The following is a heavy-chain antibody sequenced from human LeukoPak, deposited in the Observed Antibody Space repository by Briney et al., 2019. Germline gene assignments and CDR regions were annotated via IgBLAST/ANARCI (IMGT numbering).Heavy chain of an antibody. CDR2: IYYSGST. CDR3: ATTVVDYYDSSGYYLDY. D-gene: IGHD3-22*01. CDR1: GGSISSYY. V-gene: IGHV4-59*01. J-gene: IGHJ4*02. Sequence: SETLSLTCTVSGGSISSYYWSWIRQPPGKGLEWIGYIYYSGSTNYNPSLKSRVTISVDTSKNQFSLKLSSVTAADTAVYYSATTVVDYYDSSGYYLDYWGQETLVTVSS.